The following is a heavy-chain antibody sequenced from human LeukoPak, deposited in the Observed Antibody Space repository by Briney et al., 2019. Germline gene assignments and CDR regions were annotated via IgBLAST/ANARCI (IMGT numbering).Heavy chain of an antibody. D-gene: IGHD3-22*01. Sequence: HPGGSLRLSCEASGFTFSRYWMHWVRQAPGKGLVWVSRIKSDGKTNYADSVKGRFTISRDNAKNTVSLQMDGLRAEDTGVYYCARAPSEVGGYYPEYFRHWGQGTLVTVSS. CDR3: ARAPSEVGGYYPEYFRH. V-gene: IGHV3-74*01. CDR1: GFTFSRYW. CDR2: IKSDGKT. J-gene: IGHJ1*01.